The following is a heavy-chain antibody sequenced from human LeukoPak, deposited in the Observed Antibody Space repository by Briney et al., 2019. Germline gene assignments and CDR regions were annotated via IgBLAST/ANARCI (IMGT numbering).Heavy chain of an antibody. D-gene: IGHD6-13*01. CDR3: AAGSSSWLDAFDI. J-gene: IGHJ3*02. V-gene: IGHV1-58*02. CDR1: GFTFTSSA. Sequence: GTSVKVSCKASGFTFTSSAMQWVRQARGQRLEWIGWIVVGSGNTNYAQKFQERVTITRDMSTSTAYMELSSLRSEDTAGYYCAAGSSSWLDAFDIWGQGTMVTVSS. CDR2: IVVGSGNT.